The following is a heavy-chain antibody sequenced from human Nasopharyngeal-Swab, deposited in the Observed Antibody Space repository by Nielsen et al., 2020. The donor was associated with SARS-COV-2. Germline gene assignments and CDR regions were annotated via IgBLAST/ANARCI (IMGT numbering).Heavy chain of an antibody. J-gene: IGHJ4*02. CDR1: GFTFSSYG. Sequence: GESLKISCAASGFTFSSYGMHWVRQAPGKGLEWVSYISSSGRTIYYEDSVKGRFTISRDNAKNSLFLQMNSLRDEDTVVYYCARNLYGDYVIDYWGRGTLVTVSS. V-gene: IGHV3-48*02. D-gene: IGHD4-17*01. CDR2: ISSSGRTI. CDR3: ARNLYGDYVIDY.